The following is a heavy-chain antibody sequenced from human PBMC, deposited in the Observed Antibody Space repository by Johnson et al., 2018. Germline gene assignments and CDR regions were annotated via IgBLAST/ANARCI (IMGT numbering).Heavy chain of an antibody. CDR1: GFTFSSYG. V-gene: IGHV3-30*18. J-gene: IGHJ3*02. Sequence: VQLVESGGGVVQXGRSLRLSCAASGFTFSSYGMHWVRQAPGKGLEWVAVISYAGSNKYYADSVKGRFTILSDNSKNTLFPQMNSLRAEDTAVYYWAKASLGYCSSTSCPHDAFDIWGQGTMVTVSS. D-gene: IGHD2-2*01. CDR3: AKASLGYCSSTSCPHDAFDI. CDR2: ISYAGSNK.